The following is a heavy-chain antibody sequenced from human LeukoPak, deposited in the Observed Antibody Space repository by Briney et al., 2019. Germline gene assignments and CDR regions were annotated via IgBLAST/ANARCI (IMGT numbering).Heavy chain of an antibody. CDR1: GFTFSSYA. J-gene: IGHJ4*02. D-gene: IGHD2-2*03. CDR2: ISGSGGST. V-gene: IGHV3-23*01. Sequence: GGSLRLSCAASGFTFSSYAMSWDRQAPGKGLEWVSAISGSGGSTYYADSVKGRFTISRDNSKNTLYLQMNSLRAEDTAVYYCAKDHGYCSSTSCLYYFDYWGQGTLVTVSS. CDR3: AKDHGYCSSTSCLYYFDY.